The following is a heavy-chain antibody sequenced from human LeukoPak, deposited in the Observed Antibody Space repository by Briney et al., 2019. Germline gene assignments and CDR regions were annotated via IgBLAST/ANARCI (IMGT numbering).Heavy chain of an antibody. D-gene: IGHD1-26*01. J-gene: IGHJ4*02. CDR2: IGGSGGTT. V-gene: IGHV3-23*01. Sequence: PGGSLRVSCEVSGFTFSSYAMTWVRQAPGKGLEWVSGIGGSGGTTYYADSVKGRFTISRDNSKNTLYLQMNRLRDDDTAIYYCAKHPPSGNFDYWGQGTLVTVSS. CDR3: AKHPPSGNFDY. CDR1: GFTFSSYA.